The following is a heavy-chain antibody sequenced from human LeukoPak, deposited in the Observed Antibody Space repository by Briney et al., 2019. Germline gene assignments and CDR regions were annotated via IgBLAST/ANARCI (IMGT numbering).Heavy chain of an antibody. Sequence: PSETLSLTCTVSGGSISSYYWSWIRQPPGKGLEWIGYIYYSGSTNYNPSLKSRVTISVDTSKNQFSLKLSSVTAADTAVYYCTARIAAAGFDYWGQGTLVTVSS. D-gene: IGHD6-13*01. CDR2: IYYSGST. CDR1: GGSISSYY. V-gene: IGHV4-59*01. J-gene: IGHJ4*02. CDR3: TARIAAAGFDY.